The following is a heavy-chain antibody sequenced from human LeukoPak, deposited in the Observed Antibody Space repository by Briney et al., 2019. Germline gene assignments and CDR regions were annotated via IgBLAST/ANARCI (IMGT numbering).Heavy chain of an antibody. CDR2: ISRSATYI. Sequence: PGGSLRLSCAASGYTFSDYSLNWVRQVPGKGLEWVSSISRSATYIYYADSVRGRFTISRDNAKNSLFLQMNSLRAEDTALYYCVSGNDPDYVWGTYRLHAFDIWGEGTMVIVSS. CDR3: VSGNDPDYVWGTYRLHAFDI. J-gene: IGHJ3*02. CDR1: GYTFSDYS. V-gene: IGHV3-21*01. D-gene: IGHD3-16*02.